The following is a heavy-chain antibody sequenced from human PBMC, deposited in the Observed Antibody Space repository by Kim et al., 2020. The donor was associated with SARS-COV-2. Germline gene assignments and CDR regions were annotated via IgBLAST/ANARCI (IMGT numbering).Heavy chain of an antibody. V-gene: IGHV3-66*01. CDR3: AMRAGGYYYGMDV. CDR2: IYGGGNT. J-gene: IGHJ6*02. D-gene: IGHD3-16*01. CDR1: GITVSGNY. Sequence: GGSLRLSCAASGITVSGNYMSWARQAPGKGLEWVSIIYGGGNTYYADSVKGRFTISRDISKNTLYLQMNSLRAEDTAVYYCAMRAGGYYYGMDVWGQGTTVTVSS.